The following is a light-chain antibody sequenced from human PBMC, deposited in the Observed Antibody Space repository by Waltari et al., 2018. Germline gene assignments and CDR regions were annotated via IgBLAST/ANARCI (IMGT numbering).Light chain of an antibody. CDR1: LSVSSNY. Sequence: EIVLTQSPGTLSLSPGERATLSCRASLSVSSNYLAWYQLKVGQAPRLLIYAASSRATDIPDRFSGSGSGTDFTLTISRLEPEDFAVYYCQQYGDLPLAFGGGTKVELK. V-gene: IGKV3-20*01. J-gene: IGKJ4*01. CDR3: QQYGDLPLA. CDR2: AAS.